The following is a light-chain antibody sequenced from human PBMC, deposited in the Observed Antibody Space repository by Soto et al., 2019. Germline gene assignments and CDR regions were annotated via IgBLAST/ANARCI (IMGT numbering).Light chain of an antibody. CDR1: QSIRSNY. CDR3: QQYVASPYT. Sequence: DIVLTQSPGTLYLSPGERAILSCRASQSIRSNYLAWYRQKPGQPPRLLMYGAVNRATGIPDRFSGSGSGTVFTLTISGLEPEDFAVYYCQQYVASPYTFGQGTNLEIK. CDR2: GAV. V-gene: IGKV3-20*01. J-gene: IGKJ2*01.